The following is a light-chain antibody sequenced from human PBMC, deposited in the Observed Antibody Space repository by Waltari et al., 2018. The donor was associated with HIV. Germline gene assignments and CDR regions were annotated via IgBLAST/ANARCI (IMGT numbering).Light chain of an antibody. CDR2: AAS. J-gene: IGKJ2*01. V-gene: IGKV1-39*01. Sequence: DIQMTQSPSSLSASVGDRVTIPCRASQSISSYLNWYQQKPGKAPKLLIYAASSLQSGVPSRFSGSGSGTDFTLTISSLQPEDFATYYCQQSYSTPQGYTFGQGTKLEIK. CDR3: QQSYSTPQGYT. CDR1: QSISSY.